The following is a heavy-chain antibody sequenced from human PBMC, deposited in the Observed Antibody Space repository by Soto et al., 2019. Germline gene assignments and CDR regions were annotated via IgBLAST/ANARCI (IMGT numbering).Heavy chain of an antibody. CDR3: ASPSLGGGGTYGY. J-gene: IGHJ4*02. V-gene: IGHV3-23*01. CDR2: ISGSGSAT. CDR1: GFTFNIYA. Sequence: EVQLLESGGRFVRPGGSLRVSCRASGFTFNIYAMSWVRQAPGKGLEWVSVISGSGSATYYADSVSGRFTISGDNSKTTLYLQMTSLRADDTAVYYCASPSLGGGGTYGYWGQGTLVTVSS. D-gene: IGHD3-16*01.